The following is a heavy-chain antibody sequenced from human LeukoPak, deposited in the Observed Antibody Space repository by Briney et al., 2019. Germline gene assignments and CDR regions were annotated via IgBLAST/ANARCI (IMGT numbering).Heavy chain of an antibody. CDR2: VYYSGST. D-gene: IGHD3-16*01. V-gene: IGHV4-59*01. J-gene: IGHJ3*02. CDR1: GGSISSYF. CDR3: ARVLDLSKRGLDAFDI. Sequence: PSETLSLTCTVSGGSISSYFWSWIRQPPGKGLEWIGYVYYSGSTNYNPSLKSRVTISVDTSKKQFFLKLSSATAADTAVYYCARVLDLSKRGLDAFDIWGQGTMDTVSS.